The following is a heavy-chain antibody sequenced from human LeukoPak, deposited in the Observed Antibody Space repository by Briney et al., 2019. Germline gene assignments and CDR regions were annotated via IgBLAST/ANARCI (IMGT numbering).Heavy chain of an antibody. CDR1: GGSFRGYY. Sequence: AETLSLTCAVYGGSFRGYYWSWIRQPPGKGLEWIGEIHYTGATNYKPSLKSRVTISGDPSKNQFSLRVSSVTAVDTAVYHCARGVLGPYYFDLWGRGTLVTVSS. J-gene: IGHJ2*01. CDR2: IHYTGAT. CDR3: ARGVLGPYYFDL. V-gene: IGHV4-34*01. D-gene: IGHD7-27*01.